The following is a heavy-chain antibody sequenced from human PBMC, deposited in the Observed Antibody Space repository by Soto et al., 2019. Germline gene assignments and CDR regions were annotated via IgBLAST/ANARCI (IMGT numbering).Heavy chain of an antibody. V-gene: IGHV1-8*01. Sequence: QVQLVPSGAEVKKPGASVKVSCKTSGYTFTNYNINWVRQATGQGLEWMGWMNPNSGNTGYAQKFQGSVTMTRNTSITTAYMELSSLRSGDTAVYYCARAEPYSTASPFDYWGQGTLVTVSS. CDR1: GYTFTNYN. CDR3: ARAEPYSTASPFDY. CDR2: MNPNSGNT. D-gene: IGHD6-6*01. J-gene: IGHJ4*02.